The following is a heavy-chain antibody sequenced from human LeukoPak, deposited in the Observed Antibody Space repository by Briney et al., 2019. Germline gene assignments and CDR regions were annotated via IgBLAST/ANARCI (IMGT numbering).Heavy chain of an antibody. CDR2: IKSDGST. CDR3: AGAPSEIGGYYPEYFRH. V-gene: IGHV3-74*01. D-gene: IGHD3-22*01. CDR1: GFTFSTYW. J-gene: IGHJ1*01. Sequence: GSLRLSCAASGFTFSTYWMHWVRQAPGKGLVWVSRIKSDGSTNYADSVKGRFTISRDNAKNTVSLQMNSLRPEDTGVYYCAGAPSEIGGYYPEYFRHWGQGTLVTVSS.